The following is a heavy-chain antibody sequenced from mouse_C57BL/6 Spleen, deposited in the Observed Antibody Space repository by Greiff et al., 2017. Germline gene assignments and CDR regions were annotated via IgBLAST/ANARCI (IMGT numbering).Heavy chain of an antibody. D-gene: IGHD2-4*01. CDR2: IDPSDSYT. J-gene: IGHJ2*01. V-gene: IGHV1-69*01. CDR3: ARLRLRPFYYFDY. Sequence: QVQLKQSGAELVMPGASVKLSCKASGYTFTSYWMHWVQQRPGQGLEWIGEIDPSDSYTNYNQKFKGKSTLTVDKSSSTAYMQLSSLTSEDSAVYYCARLRLRPFYYFDYWGQGTTLTVSS. CDR1: GYTFTSYW.